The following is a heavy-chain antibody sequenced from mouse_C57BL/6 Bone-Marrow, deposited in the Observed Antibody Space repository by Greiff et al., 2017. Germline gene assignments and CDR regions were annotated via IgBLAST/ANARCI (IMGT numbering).Heavy chain of an antibody. Sequence: EVKLEESGGGLVQPGGSLSLSCAASGFTFTDYYMSWVRQPPGKALEWLGFIRNKANGYTTEYSASVKGRFTISRDNSQSILYLQIKALRAEDSATYYWARYGSRLNWDGLDYWGQGTTLTVSS. CDR2: IRNKANGYTT. D-gene: IGHD4-1*01. J-gene: IGHJ2*01. CDR3: ARYGSRLNWDGLDY. CDR1: GFTFTDYY. V-gene: IGHV7-3*01.